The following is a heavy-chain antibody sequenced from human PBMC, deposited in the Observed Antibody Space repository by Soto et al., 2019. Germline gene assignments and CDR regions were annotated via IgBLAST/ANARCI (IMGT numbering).Heavy chain of an antibody. CDR2: IYYSGST. CDR1: GGSISSGGYY. J-gene: IGHJ5*02. D-gene: IGHD2-2*01. Sequence: SETLSLTCTVSGGSISSGGYYWSWIRQHPGKGLEWIGYIYYSGSTYYNPSLKSRVTISVDTSKNQFSLKLSSVTAADTAVYYCARDPRYCSSTSCYFWFDPWGQGTLVTVSS. CDR3: ARDPRYCSSTSCYFWFDP. V-gene: IGHV4-31*03.